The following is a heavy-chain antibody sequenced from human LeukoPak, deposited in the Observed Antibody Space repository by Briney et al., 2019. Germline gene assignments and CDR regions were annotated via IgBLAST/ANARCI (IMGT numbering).Heavy chain of an antibody. V-gene: IGHV3-23*01. J-gene: IGHJ3*02. Sequence: GGSLRLSCAASGFIFSSYAISWVRQAPGKGLEWVSGISRSGGRTYYVDAVKGRFTISRDNSRNTLNLQMTSLRGEDTAVYYCAKDHTYYDSPHAFDMWGQGTMVTVSS. D-gene: IGHD3-22*01. CDR3: AKDHTYYDSPHAFDM. CDR2: ISRSGGRT. CDR1: GFIFSSYA.